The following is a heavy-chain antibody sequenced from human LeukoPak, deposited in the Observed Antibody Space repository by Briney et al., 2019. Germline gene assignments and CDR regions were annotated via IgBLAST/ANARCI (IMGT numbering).Heavy chain of an antibody. J-gene: IGHJ4*02. D-gene: IGHD3-10*01. CDR1: GGSISSYY. V-gene: IGHV4-4*07. Sequence: PSETLSLTCTVSGGSISSYYWSWIRQPAGKGLEWIGRIYTSGSTNYNPSLKSRVTMSVDTSKNQFSLKLSSVTAADTAVYYCARDWDYYGSGSYFDGFDYWGQGTLVTVSS. CDR2: IYTSGST. CDR3: ARDWDYYGSGSYFDGFDY.